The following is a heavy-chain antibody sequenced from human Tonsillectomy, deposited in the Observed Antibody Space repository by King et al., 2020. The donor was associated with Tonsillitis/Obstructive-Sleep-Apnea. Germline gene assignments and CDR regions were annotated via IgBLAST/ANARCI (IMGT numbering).Heavy chain of an antibody. CDR1: GFTFSSYA. CDR2: ISYDGSNK. Sequence: VQLVESGGGVVQRGRSLRLSCVASGFTFSSYAMHWVRQAPGKGLEWVAVISYDGSNKHYADSVKGRFTISRDNSKNTLYLQMNSLRAEDTAVYYCASDRGADSSGWSDDAFDICGQGTMVTVSS. CDR3: ASDRGADSSGWSDDAFDI. D-gene: IGHD6-19*01. J-gene: IGHJ3*02. V-gene: IGHV3-30*04.